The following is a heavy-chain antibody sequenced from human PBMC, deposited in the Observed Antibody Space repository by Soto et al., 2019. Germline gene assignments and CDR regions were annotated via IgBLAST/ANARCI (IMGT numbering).Heavy chain of an antibody. Sequence: QVQLQESGPGLVKPSQTLSLTCTVSGGSISSGNYYWSWIRQPPGKGLEWIGFISYSGTTHYSASLRSRVSISADTSKNQFSLDLSSVTAAATAVYYCATMGTPVTGLYYFDYWGQGTLVTVSS. J-gene: IGHJ4*02. CDR1: GGSISSGNYY. V-gene: IGHV4-30-4*01. CDR3: ATMGTPVTGLYYFDY. D-gene: IGHD4-17*01. CDR2: ISYSGTT.